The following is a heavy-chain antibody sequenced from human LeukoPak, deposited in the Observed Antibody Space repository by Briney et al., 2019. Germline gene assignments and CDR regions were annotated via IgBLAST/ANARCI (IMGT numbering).Heavy chain of an antibody. CDR2: IGPSGTST. CDR1: GFTFNTYT. D-gene: IGHD3-10*01. Sequence: GGSLRLSCVASGFTFNTYTMGWVRQAPGKGLDWFSAIGPSGTSTYYADSVKGQFTISRDNSKNILFLQMDSLRADDTAVYFCAKGSAAVRPYYFDFWGQGIQVTVSS. V-gene: IGHV3-23*01. J-gene: IGHJ4*02. CDR3: AKGSAAVRPYYFDF.